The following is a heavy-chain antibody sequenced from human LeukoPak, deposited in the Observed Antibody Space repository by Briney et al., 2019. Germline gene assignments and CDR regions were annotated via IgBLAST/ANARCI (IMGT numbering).Heavy chain of an antibody. Sequence: QTGGSLRLSCAASGFTFSSYAMSWVRQAPGKGLEWVSTISSSGGSTYYADSVKGRFTISRDNSKNTLYLQMNSLRAEDTAVYYCARDRSYYGSGSYYPYYYYMDVWGKGTTVTVSS. CDR2: ISSSGGST. CDR3: ARDRSYYGSGSYYPYYYYMDV. CDR1: GFTFSSYA. V-gene: IGHV3-23*01. D-gene: IGHD3-10*01. J-gene: IGHJ6*03.